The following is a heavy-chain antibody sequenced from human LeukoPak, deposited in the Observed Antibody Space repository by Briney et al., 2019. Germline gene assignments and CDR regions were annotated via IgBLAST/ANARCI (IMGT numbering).Heavy chain of an antibody. CDR3: ARSAFGDYSFDY. CDR2: IYYSGST. CDR1: GGSISSYY. Sequence: SETLSLTCTVSGGSISSYYWSWIRQPPGKGLEWIGYIYYSGSTNYNPSLKSRVTISVDTSKNQFSLKLSSVTAADTAVYYCARSAFGDYSFDYWGQGTLVTVSS. D-gene: IGHD3-16*01. V-gene: IGHV4-59*01. J-gene: IGHJ4*02.